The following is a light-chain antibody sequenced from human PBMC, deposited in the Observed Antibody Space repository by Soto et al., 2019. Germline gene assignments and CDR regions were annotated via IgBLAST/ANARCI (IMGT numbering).Light chain of an antibody. CDR2: KAS. CDR3: QQYKTYWT. Sequence: DIQMTQSPSTLSASVGDRVTITCRASQSISSWLAWYQQKPGKAPKLQIYKASSLESGVPSRFSGSGSGTEFTLTISSLQPDDFATYYCQQYKTYWTFGQGTKVEFK. V-gene: IGKV1-5*03. J-gene: IGKJ1*01. CDR1: QSISSW.